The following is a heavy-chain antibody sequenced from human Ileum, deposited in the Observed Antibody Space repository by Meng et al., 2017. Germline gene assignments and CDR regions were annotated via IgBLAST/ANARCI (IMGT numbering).Heavy chain of an antibody. CDR1: GRSSSSRDW. CDR3: AHIFDS. CDR2: MNLGGSP. V-gene: IGHV4-4*02. J-gene: IGHJ4*02. Sequence: QVKLREPGPGLVEPSGTRSLTCAVSGRSSSSRDWWSWVRQPPGKGLEWIAEMNLGGSPNYNPSLKSRVTMSVDKSNDHLSLQLTSVTAADTAVYYCAHIFDSWGQGTPVTVSS.